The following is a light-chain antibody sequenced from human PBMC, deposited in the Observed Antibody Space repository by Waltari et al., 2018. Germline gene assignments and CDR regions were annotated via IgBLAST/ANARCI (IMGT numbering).Light chain of an antibody. CDR3: QTWGTGIVV. V-gene: IGLV4-69*01. CDR2: LNSDGSH. J-gene: IGLJ2*01. Sequence: LVMPQSPSASASPDASVQLPSTLTSGPISSPITGHQQQPEKCPRYLMKLNSDGSHSKGDGIPDRFSGSSSGAERYLTISSLQSEDEADYYCQTWGTGIVVFGGGTKLTVL. CDR1: SGPISSP.